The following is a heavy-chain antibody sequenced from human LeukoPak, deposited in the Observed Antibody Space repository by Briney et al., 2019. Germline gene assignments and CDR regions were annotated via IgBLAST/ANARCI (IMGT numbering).Heavy chain of an antibody. CDR3: AKGSSSDCINY. Sequence: GGSLRLSCAASGFTFSSYVMSWVRQAPRKGLEWVSAISGRGGSTYYADSVKGRFTISRDNSKNTLYLQINSLRAEDTAVYYCAKGSSSDCINYWGQGTLVTVSS. CDR2: ISGRGGST. D-gene: IGHD6-19*01. V-gene: IGHV3-23*01. J-gene: IGHJ4*02. CDR1: GFTFSSYV.